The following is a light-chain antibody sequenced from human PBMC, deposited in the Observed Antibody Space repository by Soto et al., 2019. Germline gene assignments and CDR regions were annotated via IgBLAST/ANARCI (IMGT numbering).Light chain of an antibody. Sequence: QSALTQPASVSGSPGQSITISCTGTSSDVGGYNYVSWYQQYPGKAPKLMIYDVSNRPSGISDRFSGSKSGNTASLTISGLQAEDEADYHCSSYIGSSKSLVFGGGTKVTVL. V-gene: IGLV2-14*03. CDR2: DVS. CDR3: SSYIGSSKSLV. CDR1: SSDVGGYNY. J-gene: IGLJ2*01.